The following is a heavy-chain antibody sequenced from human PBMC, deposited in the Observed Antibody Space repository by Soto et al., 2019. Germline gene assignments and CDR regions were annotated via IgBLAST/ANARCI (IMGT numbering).Heavy chain of an antibody. CDR1: GYPFTSHY. V-gene: IGHV1-46*01. J-gene: IGHJ4*02. CDR3: AREIEADYYFDY. CDR2: INPGGGST. Sequence: VSVKVCCKASGYPFTSHYMHSVRQAPGQGLEWMGIINPGGGSTSYAQKFQGRVTMTRDTSTSTVYMELSSLRSEDTAVYYCAREIEADYYFDYWGQGTMVTVSS. D-gene: IGHD6-13*01.